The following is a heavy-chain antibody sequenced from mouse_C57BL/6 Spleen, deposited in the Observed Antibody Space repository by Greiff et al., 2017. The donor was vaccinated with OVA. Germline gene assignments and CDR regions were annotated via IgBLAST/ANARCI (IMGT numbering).Heavy chain of an antibody. J-gene: IGHJ1*03. Sequence: EVKLVESGPGLVKPSQSLSLTCSVTGYSITSGYYWNWIRQFPGNKLEWMGYISYDGSNNYNPSLKNRISITRDTSKNQFFLKLNSVTTEDTATYYCARERGDYDYDRGYFDVWGTGTTVTVSS. CDR2: ISYDGSN. CDR3: ARERGDYDYDRGYFDV. D-gene: IGHD2-4*01. V-gene: IGHV3-6*01. CDR1: GYSITSGYY.